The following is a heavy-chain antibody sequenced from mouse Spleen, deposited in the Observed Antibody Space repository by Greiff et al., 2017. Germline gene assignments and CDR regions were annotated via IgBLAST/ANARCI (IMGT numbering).Heavy chain of an antibody. J-gene: IGHJ4*01. V-gene: IGHV1-80*01. CDR1: GYAFSSYW. Sequence: VQVVESGAELVKPGASVKISCKASGYAFSSYWMNWVKQRPGKGLEWIGQIYPGDGDTNYNGKFKGKATLTADKSSSTAYMQLSSLTSEDSAVYFCARHYSNYRDAMDYWGRGTSVTVSS. CDR3: ARHYSNYRDAMDY. CDR2: IYPGDGDT. D-gene: IGHD2-5*01.